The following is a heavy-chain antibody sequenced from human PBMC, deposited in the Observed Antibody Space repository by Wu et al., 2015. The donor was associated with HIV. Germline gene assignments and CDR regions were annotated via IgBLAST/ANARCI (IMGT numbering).Heavy chain of an antibody. CDR3: DETRPAVGVNGQLILTS. J-gene: IGHJ1*01. Sequence: QVQLVQSGAEVKKPGASVKVSCKSSGYIFNTFDINWVRQAPGQGLEWMGLISGYNGDTKYSQKLEGRVTMTRDTSTSTAYMELRMLRSDDTAVYYCDETRPAVGVNGQLILTSWGQG. D-gene: IGHD3-9*01. CDR2: ISGYNGDT. V-gene: IGHV1-18*01. CDR1: GYIFNTFD.